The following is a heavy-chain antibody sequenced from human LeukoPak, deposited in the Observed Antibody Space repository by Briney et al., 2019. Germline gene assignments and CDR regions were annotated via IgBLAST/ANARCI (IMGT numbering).Heavy chain of an antibody. CDR1: GFTFSSYA. CDR2: ISYDGSNK. CDR3: ARDVAPRPYYYMDV. J-gene: IGHJ6*03. D-gene: IGHD6-6*01. Sequence: GGSLRLSCAASGFTFSSYAMHWVRQAPGKGLEWVAVISYDGSNKYYADSVKGRSTISRDNSKNTLFLQMTSLRAEDTAVYYCARDVAPRPYYYMDVWGRGTTVTVSS. V-gene: IGHV3-30-3*01.